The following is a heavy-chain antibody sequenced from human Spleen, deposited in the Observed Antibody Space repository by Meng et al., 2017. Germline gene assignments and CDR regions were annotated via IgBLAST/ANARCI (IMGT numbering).Heavy chain of an antibody. J-gene: IGHJ4*02. CDR3: ARDSRYYYESSGFIDF. D-gene: IGHD3-22*01. CDR1: GYTFTGYY. V-gene: IGHV1-2*06. Sequence: ASVKVSCKASGYTFTGYYMHWVRQAPGQGLEWMGRINPNSGGTNYAQKFQGRVTMTRDTSTSTVYMELSSLRSEDTAMYYCARDSRYYYESSGFIDFWGQGTLVTVSS. CDR2: INPNSGGT.